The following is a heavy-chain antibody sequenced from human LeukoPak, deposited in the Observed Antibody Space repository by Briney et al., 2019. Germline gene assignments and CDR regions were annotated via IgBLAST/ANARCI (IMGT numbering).Heavy chain of an antibody. CDR3: AKDRASMIRGVITTGFDY. V-gene: IGHV3-9*01. CDR2: INWNGGDI. J-gene: IGHJ4*02. Sequence: GRSLRLSCAASVFTFDDYAMHWVRQAPGKGLEWVSGINWNGGDIDYADSVKGRFTMSRDNAKNSLYLQMNSLRAEDTALYYCAKDRASMIRGVITTGFDYWGQGTLVTVSS. CDR1: VFTFDDYA. D-gene: IGHD3-10*01.